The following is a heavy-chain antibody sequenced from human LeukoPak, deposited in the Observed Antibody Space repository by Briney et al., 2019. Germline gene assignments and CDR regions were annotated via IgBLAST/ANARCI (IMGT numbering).Heavy chain of an antibody. Sequence: GGSLRLSCAASGFTFSSYEINWVRQAPGKGLEWVSYISTGGSTIYYAESVKGRFTISRDNAKNSLYLQMNSLRAEDTAVYYCARDLRRSPWELLDYYFDYWGQGTLVTVSS. V-gene: IGHV3-48*03. D-gene: IGHD1-26*01. CDR2: ISTGGSTI. CDR3: ARDLRRSPWELLDYYFDY. J-gene: IGHJ4*02. CDR1: GFTFSSYE.